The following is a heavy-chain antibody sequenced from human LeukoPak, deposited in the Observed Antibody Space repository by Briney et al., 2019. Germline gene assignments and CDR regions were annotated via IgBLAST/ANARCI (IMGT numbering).Heavy chain of an antibody. J-gene: IGHJ1*01. Sequence: GGSLRLSCAASGFTFDDYAIDWVRQAPGKGLEWVSLISGGGERTYYTESVKGRFTTSRDNSKNTLYLQMNSLRSEDTAFYFCATTPGEGSEYFQYWGRGTLVTVSS. CDR3: ATTPGEGSEYFQY. CDR1: GFTFDDYA. CDR2: ISGGGERT. D-gene: IGHD3-10*01. V-gene: IGHV3-43*02.